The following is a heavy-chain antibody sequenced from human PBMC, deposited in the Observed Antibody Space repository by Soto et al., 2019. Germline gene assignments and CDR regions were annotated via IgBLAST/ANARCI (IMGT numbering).Heavy chain of an antibody. D-gene: IGHD2-2*01. CDR3: ARGRPAPNDY. CDR2: IYYSGST. J-gene: IGHJ4*02. V-gene: IGHV4-59*01. Sequence: SETLSLTCTVSGGSISSYYWSWIRQPPGKGLEWIGYIYYSGSTNYNPSLKSRVTISVDTSKNQFSLKLSSVTAADAAVYYCARGRPAPNDYWGQGTLVTVSS. CDR1: GGSISSYY.